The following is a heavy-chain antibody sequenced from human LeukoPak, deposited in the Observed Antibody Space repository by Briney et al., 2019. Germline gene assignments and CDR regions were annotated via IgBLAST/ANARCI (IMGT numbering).Heavy chain of an antibody. CDR2: IYYSGST. J-gene: IGHJ6*03. CDR1: GGSISSYY. D-gene: IGHD3-10*01. CDR3: ARGRMVRGVDYYYYYMDV. V-gene: IGHV4-59*01. Sequence: SETLSLTCTVSGGSISSYYWSWIRQPPGKGLEWIGYIYYSGSTNYNPSLKSRVTISVDTSKNQFSLKLSSVTAADTAVYYCARGRMVRGVDYYYYYMDVWGKGTTVTISS.